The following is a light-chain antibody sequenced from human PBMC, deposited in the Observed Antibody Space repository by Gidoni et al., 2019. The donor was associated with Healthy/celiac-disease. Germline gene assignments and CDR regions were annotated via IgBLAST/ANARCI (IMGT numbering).Light chain of an antibody. CDR2: GAS. V-gene: IGKV3-15*01. Sequence: EIVMPQPPATLSVSPGERATPACRASQSVSSNLAWSQQKPGQTPMLLIYGASTRATGIPARFSGSGSGTEFTLTISSLQSEDFAVYYCQQYNNWPWTFGQGTKVEIK. CDR1: QSVSSN. J-gene: IGKJ1*01. CDR3: QQYNNWPWT.